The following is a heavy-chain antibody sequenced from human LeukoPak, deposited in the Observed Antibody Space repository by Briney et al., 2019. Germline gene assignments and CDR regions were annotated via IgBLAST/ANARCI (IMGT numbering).Heavy chain of an antibody. J-gene: IGHJ4*02. CDR1: GFTFSSYS. CDR2: ISSSSSYI. Sequence: GGSLRLSCAASGFTFSSYSMNWVRQAPGKGLEWVSSISSSSSYIYYADSVKGRFTISRDNAKNSLYLQMNSLRAEDTAVYYCARERPDYDFWSGPTRDYWGQGTLVTVSS. V-gene: IGHV3-21*01. D-gene: IGHD3-3*01. CDR3: ARERPDYDFWSGPTRDY.